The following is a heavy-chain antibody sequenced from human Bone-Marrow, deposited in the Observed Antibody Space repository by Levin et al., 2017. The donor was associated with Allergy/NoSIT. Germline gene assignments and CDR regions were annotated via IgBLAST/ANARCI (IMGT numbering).Heavy chain of an antibody. J-gene: IGHJ4*02. CDR1: GFTFDDYA. CDR3: AKAHRGYSDGYHFDY. D-gene: IGHD5-18*01. CDR2: ISWDGDST. V-gene: IGHV3-43D*04. Sequence: GGSLRLSCAASGFTFDDYAMHWVRQAPGKGLEWVSLISWDGDSTYYADSVKGRFTISRDNSKNSLYLQMNSLRAEDTALYYCAKAHRGYSDGYHFDYWGQGTLVTVSS.